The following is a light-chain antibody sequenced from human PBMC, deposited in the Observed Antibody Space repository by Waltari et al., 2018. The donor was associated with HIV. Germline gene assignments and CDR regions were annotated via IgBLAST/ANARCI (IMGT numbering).Light chain of an antibody. CDR3: ASYAGHDRFVL. CDR2: EVS. Sequence: QPALIQPPSASGSPGQSVTISCTGTSGDIGNYDYVSWYQQHPGKAPQIIIYEVSQRSSGVPDRFSGSKSGNTASLTGSGLQAEDEADYYCASYAGHDRFVLLGGGTKVTVL. V-gene: IGLV2-8*01. CDR1: SGDIGNYDY. J-gene: IGLJ2*01.